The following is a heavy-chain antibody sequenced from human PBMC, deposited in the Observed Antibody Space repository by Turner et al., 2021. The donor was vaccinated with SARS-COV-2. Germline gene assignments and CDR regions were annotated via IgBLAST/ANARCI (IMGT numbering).Heavy chain of an antibody. V-gene: IGHV3-23*01. CDR2: SSGSGGST. Sequence: EVQLLESGGGLVQPGGSLRLSCAASGFTFSSYAMSWVRQSPGKGLEWVSASSGSGGSTYYADSVKGRFTISRDNSKSTLYLQMNSLRAEDTAVYYCAKAPPRPEQFHYYYYGMDVWGQGTTVTVSS. D-gene: IGHD6-19*01. CDR3: AKAPPRPEQFHYYYYGMDV. J-gene: IGHJ6*02. CDR1: GFTFSSYA.